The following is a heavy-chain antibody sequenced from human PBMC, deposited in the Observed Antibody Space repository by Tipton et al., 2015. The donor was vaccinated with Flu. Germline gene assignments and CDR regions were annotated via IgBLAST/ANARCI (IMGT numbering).Heavy chain of an antibody. V-gene: IGHV4-61*09. CDR3: ARGFVILEGYFYYGMDL. CDR1: GASINNGGFY. CDR2: IHSSGST. D-gene: IGHD3/OR15-3a*01. J-gene: IGHJ6*02. Sequence: TLSLTCTVSGASINNGGFYWSWIRQPAGKGLEWIGHIHSSGSTNYNPSLKSRVTISVNTSKNHFSLELSSVTAADTAVYYCARGFVILEGYFYYGMDLWGQGTTVTVSS.